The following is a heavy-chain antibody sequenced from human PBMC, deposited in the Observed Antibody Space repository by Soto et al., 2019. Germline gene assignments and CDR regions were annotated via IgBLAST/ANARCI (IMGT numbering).Heavy chain of an antibody. V-gene: IGHV1-2*02. CDR1: GYTFTGYY. Sequence: ASVKVSCKASGYTFTGYYMHWVRQAPGQGXEWMGWVNPNSGGTNYAQKFQGRVTMTRDTSISTAYMELSRLRSDDTAVYYCARGRKEQPVDYYYYYGMDVWGQGTTVTVSS. CDR2: VNPNSGGT. CDR3: ARGRKEQPVDYYYYYGMDV. D-gene: IGHD6-6*01. J-gene: IGHJ6*02.